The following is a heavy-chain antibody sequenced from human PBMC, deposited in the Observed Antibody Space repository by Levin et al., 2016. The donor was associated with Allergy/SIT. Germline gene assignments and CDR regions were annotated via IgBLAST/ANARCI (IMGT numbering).Heavy chain of an antibody. D-gene: IGHD1-26*01. Sequence: ASVKVSCKASGYIFTNYGITWVRQAPGQGLEWMGWISAYNGKTDYAQKFQGRATMTTDTSTSTAYMELRSLRSDDTAVYYCARDRSLQVGATRWFDPWGQGTLVTVSS. CDR3: ARDRSLQVGATRWFDP. J-gene: IGHJ5*02. CDR1: GYIFTNYG. CDR2: ISAYNGKT. V-gene: IGHV1-18*01.